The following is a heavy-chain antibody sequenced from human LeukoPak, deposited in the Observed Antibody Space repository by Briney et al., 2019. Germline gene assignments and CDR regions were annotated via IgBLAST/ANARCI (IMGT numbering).Heavy chain of an antibody. Sequence: SETLSLTCAVYGGSFSGYYWSWIRQPPGKGLEWIGEINHSGSTNYNPALKSRVTTSVDTSKNQFSLKLSSVTAADTAVYYCARHRSGWLQSSFDYWGQGTLVTVSS. CDR3: ARHRSGWLQSSFDY. CDR1: GGSFSGYY. V-gene: IGHV4-34*01. CDR2: INHSGST. J-gene: IGHJ4*02. D-gene: IGHD5-24*01.